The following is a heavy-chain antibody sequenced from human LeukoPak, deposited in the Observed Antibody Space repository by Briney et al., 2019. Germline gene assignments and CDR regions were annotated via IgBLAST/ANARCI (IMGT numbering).Heavy chain of an antibody. CDR3: ARGAGVHYDILTGYYN. CDR1: GYTFTNYY. Sequence: GASVRVSCKASGYTFTNYYMHWVRQAPGQGLEGMGIINPSGGSTSYAQKFQGRVTMTRDTSTSTVYMELSSLRSEDTAVYYCARGAGVHYDILTGYYNWGQGTLVTVSS. D-gene: IGHD3-9*01. CDR2: INPSGGST. V-gene: IGHV1-46*01. J-gene: IGHJ4*02.